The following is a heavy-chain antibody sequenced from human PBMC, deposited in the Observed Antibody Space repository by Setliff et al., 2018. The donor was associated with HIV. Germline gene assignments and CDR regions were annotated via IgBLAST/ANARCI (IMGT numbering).Heavy chain of an antibody. CDR2: IWYDGSNK. Sequence: GGSLRLSCAASGFTFSDYGMHWVRQAPGKGLEWVAMIWYDGSNKYYEDSVKGRFTISRDNYKNTLYLQMNSLRAEDTAVYYCAKAVGLQWFGGYFDHWGQGTPVTVSS. J-gene: IGHJ4*02. CDR3: AKAVGLQWFGGYFDH. V-gene: IGHV3-33*06. D-gene: IGHD3-10*01. CDR1: GFTFSDYG.